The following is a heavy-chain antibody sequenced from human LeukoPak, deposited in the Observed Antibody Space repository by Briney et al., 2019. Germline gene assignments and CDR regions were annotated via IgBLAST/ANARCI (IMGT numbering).Heavy chain of an antibody. CDR3: ARGITIFGVVV. CDR2: IYYSGST. D-gene: IGHD3-3*01. J-gene: IGHJ4*02. Sequence: PSQTLSLTCTVSGGSISSGDYYWSWIRQPPGKGLEWIGYIYYSGSTYYNPTLKSRVTISVDTSKNQFSLKLSSVTAADTAVYYCARGITIFGVVVWGQGTLVTVSS. V-gene: IGHV4-30-4*01. CDR1: GGSISSGDYY.